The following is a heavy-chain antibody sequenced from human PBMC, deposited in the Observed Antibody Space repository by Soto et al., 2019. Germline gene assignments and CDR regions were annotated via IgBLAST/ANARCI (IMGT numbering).Heavy chain of an antibody. J-gene: IGHJ4*02. D-gene: IGHD5-12*01. Sequence: GGSLRLSCAASGFTFSSYAMSWVRQAPGKGLEWVSAISGSGGSTYYADSVKGRFTISRDNSKNTLYLQMNSLRAEDPAVYYCAKDAPTAYSGYDSYYFDYWGQGTLVTVSS. CDR2: ISGSGGST. V-gene: IGHV3-23*01. CDR1: GFTFSSYA. CDR3: AKDAPTAYSGYDSYYFDY.